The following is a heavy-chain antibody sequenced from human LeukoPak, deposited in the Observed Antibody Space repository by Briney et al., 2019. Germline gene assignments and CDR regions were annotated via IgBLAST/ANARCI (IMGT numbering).Heavy chain of an antibody. Sequence: SETLSLTCAVYGGSFSGYYWSWIRQPPGKGLEWIGEINHSGSTNYNPSLKSRVTISVDTSKNQFSLKLSSVTAADTAVYYCAGEDYGSGSSPPYFDYWGQGTLVTVSS. D-gene: IGHD3-10*01. CDR3: AGEDYGSGSSPPYFDY. V-gene: IGHV4-34*01. CDR1: GGSFSGYY. J-gene: IGHJ4*02. CDR2: INHSGST.